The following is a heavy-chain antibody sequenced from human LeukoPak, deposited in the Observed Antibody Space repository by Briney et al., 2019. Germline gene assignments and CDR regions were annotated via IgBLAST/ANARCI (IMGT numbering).Heavy chain of an antibody. J-gene: IGHJ4*02. D-gene: IGHD1-1*01. V-gene: IGHV1-2*02. Sequence: ASVKVSCKTSGYSFTDDYVQWVRQAPGQGLEWMGWINPDSGFTNYAQKFQGRVTMTRDTSISTAYMEVRRLRPDDTAVYYCAPTPEAYTSNWNVWGQGTLVTVS. CDR2: INPDSGFT. CDR3: APTPEAYTSNWNV. CDR1: GYSFTDDY.